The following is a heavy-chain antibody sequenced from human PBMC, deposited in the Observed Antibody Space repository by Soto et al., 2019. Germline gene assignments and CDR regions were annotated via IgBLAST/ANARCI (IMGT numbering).Heavy chain of an antibody. Sequence: ASVKVSCKASGYTFTSYYMHWVRQAPGQGLEWMGIINPSGGSTSYAQKFQGRVTMTRDTSTSTVYMELSSLRSEDTAVYYCARDRCGGDCYSPMDVWGQGTTGTVSS. CDR3: ARDRCGGDCYSPMDV. CDR2: INPSGGST. CDR1: GYTFTSYY. V-gene: IGHV1-46*01. D-gene: IGHD2-21*02. J-gene: IGHJ6*02.